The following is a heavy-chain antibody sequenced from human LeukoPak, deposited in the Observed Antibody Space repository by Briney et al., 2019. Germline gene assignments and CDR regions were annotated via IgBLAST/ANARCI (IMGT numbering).Heavy chain of an antibody. CDR1: GFTFSNYG. V-gene: IGHV3-21*06. J-gene: IGHJ3*02. D-gene: IGHD3-10*01. Sequence: PGGSPRLSCEASGFTFSNYGMNWVRQAPGKGLEWVSFTDTSGNYIYYGDSVKGRFTISRDNARNLLFLQMNGLRAEDTAVYYCARGRSITLLRGVAMSDGFDIWGQGAMVAVSS. CDR3: ARGRSITLLRGVAMSDGFDI. CDR2: TDTSGNYI.